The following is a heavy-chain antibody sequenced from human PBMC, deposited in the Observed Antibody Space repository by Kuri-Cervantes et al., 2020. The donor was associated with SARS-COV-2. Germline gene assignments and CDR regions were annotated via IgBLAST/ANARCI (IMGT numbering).Heavy chain of an antibody. V-gene: IGHV4-59*08. CDR1: GGSINSYY. CDR3: ARVTIAARAFDI. J-gene: IGHJ3*02. D-gene: IGHD6-6*01. Sequence: SETLSLTCTVSGGSINSYYWSWIRQPPGKGLEWIGYIYYSGSTNYNPSLKSRVTISVDTSKNQFSLKLSSVTAADTAVYYCARVTIAARAFDIWGQGTMVTVSS. CDR2: IYYSGST.